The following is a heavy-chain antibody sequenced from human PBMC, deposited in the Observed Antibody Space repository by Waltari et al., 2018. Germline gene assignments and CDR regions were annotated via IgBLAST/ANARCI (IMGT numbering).Heavy chain of an antibody. CDR2: INQDGSEK. CDR3: AKYDFWTGYSFDC. CDR1: GFSFSTNW. J-gene: IGHJ4*02. Sequence: EVQLVESGGGLVQVGGSLRLSCVASGFSFSTNWMSWVRRAPGKGLEWLANINQDGSEKYSVDSVKGRFTISRDNAKNSLFLQMNSLRAEDTAVYYCAKYDFWTGYSFDCWGQGTLVTVSS. V-gene: IGHV3-7*01. D-gene: IGHD3-3*01.